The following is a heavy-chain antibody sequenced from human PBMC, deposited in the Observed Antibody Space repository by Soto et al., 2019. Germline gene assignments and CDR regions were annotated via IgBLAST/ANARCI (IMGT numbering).Heavy chain of an antibody. CDR3: ARRSSGWYFDY. CDR2: ISGSGDST. V-gene: IGHV3-23*01. D-gene: IGHD6-19*01. CDR1: GFTFISYA. Sequence: GGSLRLSCAASGFTFISYAMSWVRQAPGKGLEWVSVISGSGDSTYYADSVKGRFTISRDNSKNTLYLQMNSLRAEDTAVYYCARRSSGWYFDYWGQGTLVTVSS. J-gene: IGHJ4*02.